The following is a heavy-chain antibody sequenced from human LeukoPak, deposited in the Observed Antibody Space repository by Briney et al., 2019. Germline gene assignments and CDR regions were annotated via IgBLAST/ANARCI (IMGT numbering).Heavy chain of an antibody. V-gene: IGHV3-30*02. D-gene: IGHD3-3*01. Sequence: GGSLRLSCAASGFTFSSYGVHWVRQAPGKGLEWVAFIRYDGSNKYYADSVKGRFTISRDNSKNTLYLQMNSLRAEDTAVYYCAKHYDFWSGYYKSLNVDYWGQGTLVTVSS. J-gene: IGHJ4*02. CDR1: GFTFSSYG. CDR2: IRYDGSNK. CDR3: AKHYDFWSGYYKSLNVDY.